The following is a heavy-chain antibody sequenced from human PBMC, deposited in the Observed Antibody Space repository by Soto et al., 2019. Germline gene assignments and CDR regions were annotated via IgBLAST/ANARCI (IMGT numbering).Heavy chain of an antibody. CDR1: GFTFSSYA. V-gene: IGHV1-8*02. Sequence: VQLVESGGGLVQPGGSLRLSCAASGFTFSSYAISWVRQAPGQGLEWMGWMNPNSGNTGYAQKFQGRVTMTRNTSISTAYMELSSLRSEDTAVYYCARGVENRIAAHAFDIWGQGTMVTVSS. J-gene: IGHJ3*02. D-gene: IGHD6-13*01. CDR3: ARGVENRIAAHAFDI. CDR2: MNPNSGNT.